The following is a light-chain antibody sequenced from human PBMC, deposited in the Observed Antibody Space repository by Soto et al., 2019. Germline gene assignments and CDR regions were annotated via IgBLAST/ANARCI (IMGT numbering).Light chain of an antibody. J-gene: IGLJ1*01. CDR1: SSDVGGYNY. Sequence: QSALTQPRSVSGSPGQSVTISCTGTSSDVGGYNYVSWYQQHPGKAPKVMIYDVTKRPSGVPDRFSGSKSGNTASLTISGLQDEDEADYYCCSYAGGYSYVFGTGTKVTVL. CDR2: DVT. V-gene: IGLV2-11*01. CDR3: CSYAGGYSYV.